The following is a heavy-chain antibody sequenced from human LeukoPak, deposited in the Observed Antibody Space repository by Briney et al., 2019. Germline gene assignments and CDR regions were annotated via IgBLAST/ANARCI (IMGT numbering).Heavy chain of an antibody. D-gene: IGHD1-26*01. Sequence: SETLSLTCTVSGGSISSSSYYWAWIRQPPGKGLEWIGSIYYSGNTYYKSSLKSRVTIAVDTSKNQFSLKLNSVTAADTAVYYCARGGVGATSGRGFDYWGQGTLVTVSS. V-gene: IGHV4-39*07. CDR1: GGSISSSSYY. CDR2: IYYSGNT. CDR3: ARGGVGATSGRGFDY. J-gene: IGHJ4*02.